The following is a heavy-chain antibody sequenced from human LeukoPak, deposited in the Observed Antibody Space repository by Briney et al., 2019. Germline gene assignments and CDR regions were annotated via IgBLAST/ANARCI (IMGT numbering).Heavy chain of an antibody. D-gene: IGHD2-2*01. CDR2: ISSSSSTI. CDR3: AKDGLGYCSSTSCYHYMDV. V-gene: IGHV3-48*01. J-gene: IGHJ6*03. Sequence: PAGSLRLSCAASGFTFSSYSMNWVRQAPGKGLEWVSYISSSSSTIYYADSVKGRFTISRDNSKNTLYLQMNSLRAEDTAVYYCAKDGLGYCSSTSCYHYMDVWGKGTTVTVSS. CDR1: GFTFSSYS.